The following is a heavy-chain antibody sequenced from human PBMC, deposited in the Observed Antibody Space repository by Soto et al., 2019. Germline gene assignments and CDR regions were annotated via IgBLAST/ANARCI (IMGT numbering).Heavy chain of an antibody. CDR3: ARDVAAAGLDY. J-gene: IGHJ4*02. Sequence: QVQLVQSGAEVKKPGASVKVSCKASGYTFTSYAMHWVRQAPGQRLEWMGWINAGNGNTKYSQKFQGRVTITRDTSASTAYTELSSLRPEDTAVYYCARDVAAAGLDYWGQGTLVTVSS. D-gene: IGHD6-13*01. CDR2: INAGNGNT. V-gene: IGHV1-3*01. CDR1: GYTFTSYA.